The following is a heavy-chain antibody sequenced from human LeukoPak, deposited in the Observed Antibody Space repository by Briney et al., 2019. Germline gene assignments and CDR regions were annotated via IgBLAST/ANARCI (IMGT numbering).Heavy chain of an antibody. CDR1: GFTFSSYG. V-gene: IGHV3-30*18. CDR3: AKYQWLVSYVSGY. J-gene: IGHJ4*02. D-gene: IGHD6-19*01. Sequence: PGRSLRLSCAASGFTFSSYGMHWVRQAPGKGLEWVAVISYDGSNKYYADSVKGRFTISRDNSKNTLYLQMNSLRAEDTAVYYCAKYQWLVSYVSGYWGQGTLVTVSS. CDR2: ISYDGSNK.